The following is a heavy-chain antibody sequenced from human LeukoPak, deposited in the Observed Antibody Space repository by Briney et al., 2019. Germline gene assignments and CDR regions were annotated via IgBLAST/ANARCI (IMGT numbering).Heavy chain of an antibody. D-gene: IGHD3-16*01. CDR1: GFTFGTYW. V-gene: IGHV3-7*01. CDR2: IKQDGSEK. Sequence: PGGSLRLSCAASGFTFGTYWMTWVRQAPGKGLEWVANIKQDGSEKYYVDSVKGRFTISRDNAKNSLYLQMNSLRAEDTAEYFCAAGYYANTGAFDIWGQGTMITVSS. CDR3: AAGYYANTGAFDI. J-gene: IGHJ3*02.